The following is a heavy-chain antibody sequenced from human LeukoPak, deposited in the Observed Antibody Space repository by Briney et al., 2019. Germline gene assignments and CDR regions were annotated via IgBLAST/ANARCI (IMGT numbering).Heavy chain of an antibody. CDR1: GFTFSNYW. D-gene: IGHD6-13*01. V-gene: IGHV3-21*01. CDR3: ARDPYSGSYVDYYYYYYMDV. Sequence: GGSLRLSCAASGFTFSNYWMHWVRQAPGKGLEWVSSITGSTDYIYYADSAKGRFTISRDNAKNSLYLQMNSLRAEDTAVYYCARDPYSGSYVDYYYYYYMDVWGKGTTVTISS. J-gene: IGHJ6*03. CDR2: ITGSTDYI.